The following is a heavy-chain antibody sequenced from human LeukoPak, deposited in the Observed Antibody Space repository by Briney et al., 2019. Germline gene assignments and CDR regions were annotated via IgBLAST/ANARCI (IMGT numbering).Heavy chain of an antibody. J-gene: IGHJ3*02. V-gene: IGHV1-69*13. CDR3: ARDSEVRLGELSPYHDAFDI. CDR1: GGTFSSYA. D-gene: IGHD3-16*02. Sequence: SVKVSCKASGGTFSSYAISWVRQARGQGLEWMGGIIPIFGTANYAQKFQGRVTITADESTSTAYMELSSLRSEDTAVYYCARDSEVRLGELSPYHDAFDIWGQGTMVTVSS. CDR2: IIPIFGTA.